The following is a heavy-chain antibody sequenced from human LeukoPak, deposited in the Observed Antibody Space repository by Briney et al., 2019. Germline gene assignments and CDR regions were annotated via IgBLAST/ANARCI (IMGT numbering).Heavy chain of an antibody. CDR2: ISYDGSNK. J-gene: IGHJ3*02. V-gene: IGHV3-30*03. Sequence: PGGSLRLSCAASGFTFSSYGMHWVRQAPGKGLEWVAVISYDGSNKYYADSVKGRFTISRDNSKNTLYLQMNSLRAEDTAVYYCARSLTGDDAFDIWGQGTMVTVSS. CDR1: GFTFSSYG. D-gene: IGHD7-27*01. CDR3: ARSLTGDDAFDI.